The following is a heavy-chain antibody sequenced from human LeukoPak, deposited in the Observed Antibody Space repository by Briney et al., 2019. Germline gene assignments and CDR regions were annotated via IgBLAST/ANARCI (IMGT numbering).Heavy chain of an antibody. CDR3: ARGSYTGFDLYFDS. CDR1: GFRFSSQE. Sequence: GGSLRLSCAASGFRFSSQEMAWVRQAPGKGLEWVSYMSKDGRTIYYADSVKGRFTISRDNTRNSLFLQLNSLRADTGFYYCARGSYTGFDLYFDSWGQGTLVTISS. J-gene: IGHJ4*02. D-gene: IGHD5-12*01. V-gene: IGHV3-48*03. CDR2: MSKDGRTI.